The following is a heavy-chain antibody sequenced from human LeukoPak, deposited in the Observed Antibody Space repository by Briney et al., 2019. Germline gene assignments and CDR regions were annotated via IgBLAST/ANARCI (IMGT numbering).Heavy chain of an antibody. Sequence: PSETLSLTCAVYGGSFSDYYWSWIRQPPGKGLEWIGKINHSGSTNYNPSLKSRVTISVDTSKNQFSLKLSSVTAADTALYYCARRTIVVVTAIQGGDYFDYWGQGTLVTVSS. CDR1: GGSFSDYY. V-gene: IGHV4-34*01. CDR2: INHSGST. D-gene: IGHD2-21*02. CDR3: ARRTIVVVTAIQGGDYFDY. J-gene: IGHJ4*02.